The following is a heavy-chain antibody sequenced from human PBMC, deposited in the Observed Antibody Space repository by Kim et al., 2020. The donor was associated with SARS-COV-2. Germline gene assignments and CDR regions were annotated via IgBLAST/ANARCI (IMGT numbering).Heavy chain of an antibody. Sequence: DDSVTGRFHSARDNAKNSLYLQMNSLGAEDTAVYYCARYGELLFTNFDYWGQGTLVTVSS. CDR3: ARYGELLFTNFDY. V-gene: IGHV3-21*01. D-gene: IGHD3-10*01. J-gene: IGHJ4*02.